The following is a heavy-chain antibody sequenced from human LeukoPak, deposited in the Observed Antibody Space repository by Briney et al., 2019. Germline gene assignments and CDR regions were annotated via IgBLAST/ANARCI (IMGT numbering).Heavy chain of an antibody. D-gene: IGHD2-2*02. CDR1: GGSISSHY. V-gene: IGHV4-59*11. Sequence: SETLSLTCTVSGGSISSHYWSWIRQPPGKGLECIGYIYYSGSTNYNPSLKSRVTISVDTSKNQFSLKLSSVTAADTAVYYCARGGGEIVVVPAAIAFDYWGQGTLVTVSS. CDR3: ARGGGEIVVVPAAIAFDY. CDR2: IYYSGST. J-gene: IGHJ4*02.